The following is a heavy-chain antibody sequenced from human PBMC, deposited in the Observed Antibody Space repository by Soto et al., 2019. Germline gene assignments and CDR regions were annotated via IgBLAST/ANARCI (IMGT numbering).Heavy chain of an antibody. CDR2: IRGSGGST. Sequence: EVQLLESGGGLVQPGGSLRLSCAASGFTFSSYAMSWVRPAQGQGLEWVSDIRGSGGSTYYSDSVKGRFTIARDNSNNTLYLQMNSLRTDDTAVYYCAKDDYGDYYFYYYMDVWVKGTTVTVSS. V-gene: IGHV3-23*01. CDR3: AKDDYGDYYFYYYMDV. J-gene: IGHJ6*03. CDR1: GFTFSSYA. D-gene: IGHD4-17*01.